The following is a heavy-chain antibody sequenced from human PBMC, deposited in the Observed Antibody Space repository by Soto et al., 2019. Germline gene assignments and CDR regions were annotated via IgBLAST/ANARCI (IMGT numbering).Heavy chain of an antibody. Sequence: ASVKVSCKASGYTFTSYDINWVRQATGQGLEWMGWMNPNSGNTGYAQKFQGRVTMTRNTSISTAYMELNSLRSEDTAVYYLARMPRYDRLSIAGAGTSYYYYYYMDVWGKGTTVTVSS. CDR3: ARMPRYDRLSIAGAGTSYYYYYYMDV. V-gene: IGHV1-8*01. CDR2: MNPNSGNT. J-gene: IGHJ6*03. CDR1: GYTFTSYD. D-gene: IGHD6-19*01.